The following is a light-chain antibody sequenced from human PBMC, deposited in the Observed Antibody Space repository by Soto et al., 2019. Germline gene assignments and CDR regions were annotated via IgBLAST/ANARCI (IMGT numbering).Light chain of an antibody. CDR3: QQSYSLLT. CDR2: AAS. V-gene: IGKV1-39*01. Sequence: DIQMTQSPSSLSASVGDRVTITCRASQSISSYLNWYQQKPGKAPKLLIYAASSLQSGVPSRFSGSGSGTDFTLTIRSLQPEDFATYYCQQSYSLLTFGGGTKVEIK. CDR1: QSISSY. J-gene: IGKJ4*01.